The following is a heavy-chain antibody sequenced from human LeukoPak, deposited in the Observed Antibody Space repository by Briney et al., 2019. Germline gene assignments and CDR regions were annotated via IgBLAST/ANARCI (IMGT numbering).Heavy chain of an antibody. J-gene: IGHJ4*02. V-gene: IGHV4-30-4*01. CDR2: IYYSGST. CDR3: ARGHDYGDYVSETIFDY. D-gene: IGHD4-17*01. Sequence: SETLSLTCTVSGGSISSGDYYWSWIRQPPGKGLEWIGYIYYSGSTYYNPSLKSRVTISVDTSKNQFSLKLSSVTAADTAVYYCARGHDYGDYVSETIFDYWGQGTLVTVSS. CDR1: GGSISSGDYY.